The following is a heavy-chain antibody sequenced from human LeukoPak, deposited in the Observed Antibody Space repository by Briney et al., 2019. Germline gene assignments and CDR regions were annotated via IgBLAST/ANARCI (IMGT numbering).Heavy chain of an antibody. Sequence: SETLSLTCAVSGGSISSGGYSWSWIRQPPGKGLEWIGYIYYSGSTNYNPSLKSRVTISVDTSKNQFSLKLSSVTAADTAVYYCASLWFGELSAWFDPWGQGTLVTVSS. CDR1: GGSISSGGYS. J-gene: IGHJ5*02. CDR3: ASLWFGELSAWFDP. D-gene: IGHD3-10*01. CDR2: IYYSGST. V-gene: IGHV4-30-4*07.